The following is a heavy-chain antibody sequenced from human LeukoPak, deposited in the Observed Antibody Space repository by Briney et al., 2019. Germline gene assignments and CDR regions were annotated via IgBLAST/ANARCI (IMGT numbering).Heavy chain of an antibody. CDR1: GYTFTGYY. V-gene: IGHV1-2*02. D-gene: IGHD6-13*01. J-gene: IGHJ4*02. CDR3: ARSLIRIAAASTGGY. CDR2: INPNSGGT. Sequence: GASVKVSCKASGYTFTGYYIHWVRQAPGQGLEWMGWINPNSGGTNYAQKFQGRVTMTRDTSISTAYMELSRLRSDDTAVYYCARSLIRIAAASTGGYWGQGTLVTVSS.